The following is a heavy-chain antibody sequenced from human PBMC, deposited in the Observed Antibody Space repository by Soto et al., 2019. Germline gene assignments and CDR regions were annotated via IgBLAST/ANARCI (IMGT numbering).Heavy chain of an antibody. CDR3: ASSQKGYNWNYFDH. D-gene: IGHD1-20*01. Sequence: SATLSLTCAVSGGSISGSYYYWGWLRQSPGRGPEWIGSVFYTGFTSYNPSLESRVSVSVDTSKNQFSLKVSAVTAADTAVYYCASSQKGYNWNYFDHWGQGALVTVSS. V-gene: IGHV4-39*01. J-gene: IGHJ4*02. CDR2: VFYTGFT. CDR1: GGSISGSYYY.